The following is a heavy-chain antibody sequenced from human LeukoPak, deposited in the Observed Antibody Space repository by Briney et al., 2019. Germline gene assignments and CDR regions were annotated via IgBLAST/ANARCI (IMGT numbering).Heavy chain of an antibody. CDR3: ARGKELERAFDY. D-gene: IGHD1-1*01. Sequence: SETLSLTCAVYGGSFSGYYWSWIRQPPGKGLEWIGEINHSGSTNYNPSLKSRVTISVDTSKNQFSLKLSCVTAADTAVYYCARGKELERAFDYWGQGTLVTVSS. CDR1: GGSFSGYY. V-gene: IGHV4-34*01. J-gene: IGHJ4*02. CDR2: INHSGST.